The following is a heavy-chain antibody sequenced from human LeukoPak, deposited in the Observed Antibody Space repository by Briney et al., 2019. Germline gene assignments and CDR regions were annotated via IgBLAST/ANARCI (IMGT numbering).Heavy chain of an antibody. Sequence: GGSLRLSCAASGFTFSSYAMSWVSQAPGRGLEWVSSLSVSGASTYYADSVKGRFTISRDNFNNTFYLKMNNLRAEDTALYYCAAGPYGGNTPFDFWGQGTLVTISS. V-gene: IGHV3-23*01. CDR2: LSVSGAST. CDR3: AAGPYGGNTPFDF. J-gene: IGHJ4*02. D-gene: IGHD4-23*01. CDR1: GFTFSSYA.